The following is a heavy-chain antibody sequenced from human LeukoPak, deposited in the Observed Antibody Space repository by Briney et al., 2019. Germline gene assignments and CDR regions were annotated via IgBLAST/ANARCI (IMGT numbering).Heavy chain of an antibody. CDR1: GFTFSSYW. CDR2: IKQDGTEK. D-gene: IGHD6-25*01. CDR3: AKDRGGSYFDY. Sequence: GGSLRLSCAASGFTFSSYWMSWVRQAPGEGLEWVANIKQDGTEKYYMDSVKGRFSISRDNAKNSLYLQMNALRAEDTAVYYCAKDRGGSYFDYWGQGTLVTVSS. J-gene: IGHJ4*02. V-gene: IGHV3-7*04.